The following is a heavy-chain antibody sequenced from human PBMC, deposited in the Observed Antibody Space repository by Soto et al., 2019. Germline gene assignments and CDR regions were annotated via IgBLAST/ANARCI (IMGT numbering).Heavy chain of an antibody. CDR1: GFTFSDYY. CDR3: ARERYSYGPYYFDY. CDR2: ITSSGSTT. V-gene: IGHV3-11*01. J-gene: IGHJ4*02. D-gene: IGHD5-18*01. Sequence: QVQLVESGGDLVKPGGSLRLSCAASGFTFSDYYVSWIRQAPGKGLEWVSSITSSGSTTYYTDSVKGRFTISRDNAKNSLHLQMNSLRAEDTAVYYCARERYSYGPYYFDYWGQGTLVTVSS.